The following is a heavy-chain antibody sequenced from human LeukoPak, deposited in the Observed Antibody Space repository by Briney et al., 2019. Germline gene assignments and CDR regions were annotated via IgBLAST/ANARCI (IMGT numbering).Heavy chain of an antibody. J-gene: IGHJ3*02. Sequence: GGSLRLSCAASGFSFSSYWIHWVRQVPGKGLVWVSRINTDGSSTDYADSVKGRFTISRDNSRNTLYLQMNSLRAEDTAVYYCARGNRIGYCSGGSCYSGAFDIWGQGTMVTVSS. D-gene: IGHD2-15*01. CDR1: GFSFSSYW. CDR2: INTDGSST. V-gene: IGHV3-74*01. CDR3: ARGNRIGYCSGGSCYSGAFDI.